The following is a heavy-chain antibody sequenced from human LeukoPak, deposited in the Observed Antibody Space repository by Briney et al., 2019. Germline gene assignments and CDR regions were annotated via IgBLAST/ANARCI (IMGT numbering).Heavy chain of an antibody. CDR3: ARDPDGDYYDSSGLDY. CDR2: ISYDGSNK. Sequence: GGSLRLSCAASGFTFSSYGMHWVRQAPGKGLEWVAVISYDGSNKYYADSVKGRFTISRDNSKNTLYLQMNSLRAEDTAVYYCARDPDGDYYDSSGLDYWGQGTLVTVSS. V-gene: IGHV3-30*03. J-gene: IGHJ4*02. D-gene: IGHD3-22*01. CDR1: GFTFSSYG.